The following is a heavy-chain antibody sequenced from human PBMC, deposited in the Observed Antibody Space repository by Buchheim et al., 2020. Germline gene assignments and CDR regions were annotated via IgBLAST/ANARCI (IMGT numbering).Heavy chain of an antibody. J-gene: IGHJ5*02. Sequence: QVQLQESGPGLVKPSETLSLTCTVSGGSISSYYWSWIRQPPGKGLEWIGYIYYSGSTSYNPSLKSRVTISVDTSKNQFSLKLSSVTAADTAVYYCARDLSPYKNWFDPWGQGTL. CDR3: ARDLSPYKNWFDP. CDR2: IYYSGST. D-gene: IGHD5-24*01. CDR1: GGSISSYY. V-gene: IGHV4-59*01.